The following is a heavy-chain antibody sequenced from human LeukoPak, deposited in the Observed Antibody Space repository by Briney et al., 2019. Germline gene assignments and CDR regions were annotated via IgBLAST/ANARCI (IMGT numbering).Heavy chain of an antibody. V-gene: IGHV1-46*01. D-gene: IGHD7-27*01. Sequence: GASVTVSCTASGYTFTSYYMHWVRQAPGQGLEWMGIINPSGGSTSYAQKFQGRVTMTRDTSTSTVYMELSSLRSEDTAVYYCAKDLLRSWGLFDYWGQGTLVTVSS. J-gene: IGHJ4*02. CDR1: GYTFTSYY. CDR3: AKDLLRSWGLFDY. CDR2: INPSGGST.